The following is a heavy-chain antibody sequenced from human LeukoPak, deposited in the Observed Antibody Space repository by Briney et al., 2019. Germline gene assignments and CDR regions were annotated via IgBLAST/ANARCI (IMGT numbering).Heavy chain of an antibody. CDR2: IYYTGST. J-gene: IGHJ5*02. V-gene: IGHV4-59*01. D-gene: IGHD6-13*01. CDR1: GGSITNYY. Sequence: SETLSLTCTASGGSITNYYWSWIRQPPGKGLERIGYIYYTGSTNYNPSLRSRVTISVDTSKNQLSLKLTSVTPADTAVYYCARKAAAGIPPLYNWFDPWGQGTLVTVSA. CDR3: ARKAAAGIPPLYNWFDP.